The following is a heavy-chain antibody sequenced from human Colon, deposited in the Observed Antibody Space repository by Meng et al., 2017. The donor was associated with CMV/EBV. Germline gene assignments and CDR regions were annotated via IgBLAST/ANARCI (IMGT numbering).Heavy chain of an antibody. CDR2: ISSGGHTI. CDR1: GFTFNSYE. CDR3: ARDPSFITISGDLIYGLDV. D-gene: IGHD3-3*01. V-gene: IGHV3-48*03. Sequence: GGSLRLSCVTSGFTFNSYEMNWVRQAPGKGLEWVSYISSGGHTINYADSVKGRFTISRDNAKNSLYLQMNSLRAEDTAVYYCARDPSFITISGDLIYGLDVWGQGTTVTVSS. J-gene: IGHJ6*02.